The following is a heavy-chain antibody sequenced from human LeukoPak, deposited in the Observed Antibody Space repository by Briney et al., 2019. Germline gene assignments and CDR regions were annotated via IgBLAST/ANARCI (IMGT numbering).Heavy chain of an antibody. V-gene: IGHV3-7*03. CDR3: AGYYDTSGSHAFDI. CDR1: GFNFNNYW. CDR2: IKQDGSEK. J-gene: IGHJ3*02. D-gene: IGHD3-22*01. Sequence: PGGSLRLSCAASGFNFNNYWMSWVRQAPGKGLEWVANIKQDGSEKYYVDSVKGRFAIFRDNAKNSLYLQMNSLRAEDTAVYYCAGYYDTSGSHAFDIWGQGTMVTVSS.